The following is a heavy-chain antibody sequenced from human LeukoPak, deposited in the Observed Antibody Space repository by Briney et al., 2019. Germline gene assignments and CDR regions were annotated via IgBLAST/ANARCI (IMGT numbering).Heavy chain of an antibody. CDR2: ISDSGAM. Sequence: GGSLRLSCAASGFTFSTYSMKWVRQAPGRGREGVSYISDSGAMYYADSVRGRFTISRENAQNSLFLQMNSLRAEDTAVYYCARDGGYRGYDADCWGQGTLVTVSS. CDR3: ARDGGYRGYDADC. CDR1: GFTFSTYS. J-gene: IGHJ4*02. V-gene: IGHV3-48*01. D-gene: IGHD5-12*01.